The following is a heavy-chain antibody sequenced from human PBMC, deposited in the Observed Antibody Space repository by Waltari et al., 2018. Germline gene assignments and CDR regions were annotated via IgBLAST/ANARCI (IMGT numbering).Heavy chain of an antibody. V-gene: IGHV1-69*02. CDR3: ARSHRTAMATRYFDY. D-gene: IGHD5-18*01. J-gene: IGHJ4*02. CDR1: GGTFSSYT. Sequence: QVQLVQSGAEVKKPGSSVQVSCKASGGTFSSYTISWVRQAPGQGLEWMGRIIPILGIANYAQKFQGRVTSTADKSTSTAYMELSSLRSEDTAVYYCARSHRTAMATRYFDYWGQGTLVTVSS. CDR2: IIPILGIA.